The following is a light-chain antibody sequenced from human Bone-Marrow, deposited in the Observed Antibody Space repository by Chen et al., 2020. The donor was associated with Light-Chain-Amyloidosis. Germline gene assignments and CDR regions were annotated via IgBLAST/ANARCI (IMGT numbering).Light chain of an antibody. CDR3: QSADSSGTYEVI. Sequence: SYELTQPPSLSVSPGQTARTTCPGDDLPTKYAYWYQQKPGQAPVIVIHRDTERPSGISQRFSGSSSGTTATLTISGVQAEDEADYHCQSADSSGTYEVIFGGGTKLTVL. CDR2: RDT. CDR1: DLPTKY. V-gene: IGLV3-25*03. J-gene: IGLJ2*01.